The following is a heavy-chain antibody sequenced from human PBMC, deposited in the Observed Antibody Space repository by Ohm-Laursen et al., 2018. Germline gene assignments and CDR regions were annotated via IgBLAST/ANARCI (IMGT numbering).Heavy chain of an antibody. CDR3: ARAPVDTAMVIGY. Sequence: TLSLTCTVSGGSISSGAYCWSWIRQHPGKGLEWIGYIYYSGSTYYNPSLKSRVTISVDTSKNQFSLKLSSVTAADTAVYYCARAPVDTAMVIGYWGQGTLVTVSS. CDR1: GGSISSGAYC. J-gene: IGHJ4*02. CDR2: IYYSGST. D-gene: IGHD5-18*01. V-gene: IGHV4-31*02.